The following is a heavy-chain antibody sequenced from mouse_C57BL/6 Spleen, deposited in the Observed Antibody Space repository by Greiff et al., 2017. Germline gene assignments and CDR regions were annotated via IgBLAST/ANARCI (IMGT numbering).Heavy chain of an antibody. D-gene: IGHD2-5*01. CDR1: GYTFTSYG. J-gene: IGHJ1*03. CDR3: ARYDSNYGYFDV. Sequence: VKLMESGAELARPGASVKLSCKASGYTFTSYGISWVKQRTGQGLEWIGEIYPRSGNTYYNEKFKGKATLTADKSSSTAYMELRSLTSEDSAVYFCARYDSNYGYFDVWGTGTTVTVSS. V-gene: IGHV1-81*01. CDR2: IYPRSGNT.